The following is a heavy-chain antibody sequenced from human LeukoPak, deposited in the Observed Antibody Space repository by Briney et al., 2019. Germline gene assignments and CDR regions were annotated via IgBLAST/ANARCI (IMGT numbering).Heavy chain of an antibody. CDR2: IRGSGPGSGSGT. Sequence: QSGGSLRLSCATSGFTFSDYSMNWVRQAPGKGLEWVSNIRGSGPGSGSGTYYADSVKGRFIISRDNAKNLVYLQMNSLRAEDSAFYCCARDLNWGFDYWGQGALVTVSS. J-gene: IGHJ4*02. V-gene: IGHV3-48*04. D-gene: IGHD7-27*01. CDR1: GFTFSDYS. CDR3: ARDLNWGFDY.